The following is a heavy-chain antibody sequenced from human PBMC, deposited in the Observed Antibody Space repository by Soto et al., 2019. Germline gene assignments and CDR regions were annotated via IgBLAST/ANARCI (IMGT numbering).Heavy chain of an antibody. CDR2: ISGSGGST. CDR1: GLTFSSYA. V-gene: IGHV3-23*01. Sequence: GSLSLSGAASGLTFSSYAMSWVRQAPGKGLEWVSAISGSGGSTYYADSVKGRFTISRDNSKNTLYLQMNSLRDEDTAVYHCAKDLLINMIVVVKQNDAFDIWGQGTMVTVSS. J-gene: IGHJ3*02. D-gene: IGHD3-22*01. CDR3: AKDLLINMIVVVKQNDAFDI.